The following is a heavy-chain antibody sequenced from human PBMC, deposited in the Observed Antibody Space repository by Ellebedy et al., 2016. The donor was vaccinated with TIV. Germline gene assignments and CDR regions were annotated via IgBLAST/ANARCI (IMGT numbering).Heavy chain of an antibody. J-gene: IGHJ6*02. Sequence: ASVKVSCXASGGTFNTYVFTWVRQAPGQGLEWMGWMNANSDDTAYAQKFQGRITMTRNTSINTAYMELSSLRSEDTAVYYCAAGGLWSTYGLDVWGQGTTVTVSS. CDR3: AAGGLWSTYGLDV. CDR1: GGTFNTYV. V-gene: IGHV1-8*02. CDR2: MNANSDDT. D-gene: IGHD3-10*01.